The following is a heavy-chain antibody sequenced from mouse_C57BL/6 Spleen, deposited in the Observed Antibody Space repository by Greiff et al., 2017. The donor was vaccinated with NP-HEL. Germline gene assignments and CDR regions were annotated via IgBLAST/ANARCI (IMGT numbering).Heavy chain of an antibody. CDR2: IDPNSGGT. V-gene: IGHV1-72*01. CDR1: GYTFTSYW. CDR3: ARVYYDYDVDGEYFDY. D-gene: IGHD2-4*01. J-gene: IGHJ2*01. Sequence: QVQLQQPGAELVKPGTSVKLSCKASGYTFTSYWMHWVKQRPGRGLEWIGRIDPNSGGTKYNEKFKSKATLTVDKPSSTAYMQLSILTSEDSAVYYCARVYYDYDVDGEYFDYWGQGTTLTVSS.